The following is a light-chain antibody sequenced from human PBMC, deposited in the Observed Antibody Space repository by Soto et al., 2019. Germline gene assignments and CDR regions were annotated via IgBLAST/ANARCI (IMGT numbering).Light chain of an antibody. V-gene: IGKV1-27*01. CDR2: AAS. CDR1: QDIRNY. J-gene: IGKJ3*01. CDR3: QKYDGAPFT. Sequence: DIQMTQSPCSLSVSVGDRVTISCRASQDIRNYLAWYQQKPGNIPKLLIYAASTLQSGVPSRFSGSGSGTDFTLTINSLQPEDIATYYCQKYDGAPFTFGPGTKVDIK.